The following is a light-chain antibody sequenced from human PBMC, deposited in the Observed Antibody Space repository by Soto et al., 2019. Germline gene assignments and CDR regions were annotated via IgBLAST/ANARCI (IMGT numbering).Light chain of an antibody. CDR3: QQYNNWPRT. J-gene: IGKJ1*01. CDR2: GAS. V-gene: IGKV3-15*01. CDR1: QSVTSN. Sequence: EIMMTQSPATLSVSPGEKATIYCRASQSVTSNLAWFQQKRGQAPRLLIYGASTRATGISARFSGSGSGTEFTLTISSLQSEDFAVYYCQQYNNWPRTFGQGTKVDIK.